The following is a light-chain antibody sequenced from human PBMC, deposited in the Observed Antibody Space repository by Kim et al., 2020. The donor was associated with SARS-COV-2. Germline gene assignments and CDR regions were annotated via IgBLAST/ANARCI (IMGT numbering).Light chain of an antibody. J-gene: IGKJ4*01. CDR3: HQLSSHPFT. CDR2: AAS. Sequence: SASVGDRVTITCRASQGIATYLAWYQQRPGRAPNLLIYAASTLQSGIPSRFTASGSGTEFALTISSLQPDDFATYYCHQLSSHPFTFGGGTKVEI. V-gene: IGKV1-9*01. CDR1: QGIATY.